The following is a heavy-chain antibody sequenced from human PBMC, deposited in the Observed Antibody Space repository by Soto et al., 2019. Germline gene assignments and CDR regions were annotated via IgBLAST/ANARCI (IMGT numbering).Heavy chain of an antibody. J-gene: IGHJ3*02. V-gene: IGHV4-39*01. Sequence: SETLSLTCTVSGGSISSSSYYWGWIRQPPGKGLEWIGSIYYSGSTYYNPSLKSRVTISVDTSKNQFSLKLSSVTAADTAVYYCARHYYDSSGYYIRGAFDIWGQGTMVTVSS. D-gene: IGHD3-22*01. CDR3: ARHYYDSSGYYIRGAFDI. CDR1: GGSISSSSYY. CDR2: IYYSGST.